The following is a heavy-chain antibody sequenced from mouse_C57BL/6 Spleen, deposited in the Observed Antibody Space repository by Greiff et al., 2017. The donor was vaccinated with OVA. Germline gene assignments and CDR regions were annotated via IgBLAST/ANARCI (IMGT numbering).Heavy chain of an antibody. CDR2: FYPGSGSI. V-gene: IGHV1-62-2*01. CDR1: GYTFTEYT. J-gene: IGHJ4*01. Sequence: QVQLQQSGAELVKPGASVKLSCKASGYTFTEYTIHWVKQRSGQGLEWIGWFYPGSGSIKYNEKFKDKATLTADKSSSTVYMELSRLTSEDSTVYVCARHEGEVDSSGYAMDYWGQGTSVTVSS. D-gene: IGHD3-2*02. CDR3: ARHEGEVDSSGYAMDY.